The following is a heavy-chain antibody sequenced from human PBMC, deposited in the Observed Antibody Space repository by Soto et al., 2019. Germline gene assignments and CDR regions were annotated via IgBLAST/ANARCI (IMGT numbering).Heavy chain of an antibody. CDR3: ARRYGGNIDY. J-gene: IGHJ4*02. D-gene: IGHD3-16*01. V-gene: IGHV4-59*01. CDR1: GGSISSYY. Sequence: KTSETLSLTCTVSGGSISSYYWSWIRQPPGKGLEWIGYIYYSGSTNYNPSLKSRVTISVDTSKNQFSLKLSSVTAADTAVYYCARRYGGNIDYRGQGTLVTVSS. CDR2: IYYSGST.